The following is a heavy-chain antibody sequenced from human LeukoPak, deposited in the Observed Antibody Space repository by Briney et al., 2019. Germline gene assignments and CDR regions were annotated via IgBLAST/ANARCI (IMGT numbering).Heavy chain of an antibody. CDR3: ARANFLYCSSTTCLFDY. CDR2: INPNDGDT. D-gene: IGHD2-2*01. V-gene: IGHV1-2*02. J-gene: IGHJ4*02. CDR1: GYTFTDYY. Sequence: ASVKVSCEASGYTFTDYYMQWVRQAPGQGFEWMGWINPNDGDTNYAQKFQGRVTMTRDTSISTAHMEVSRLRSDDTAVYYCARANFLYCSSTTCLFDYWGQGTLVTVSS.